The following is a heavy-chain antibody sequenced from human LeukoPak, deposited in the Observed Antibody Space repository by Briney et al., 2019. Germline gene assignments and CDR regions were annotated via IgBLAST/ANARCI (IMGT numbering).Heavy chain of an antibody. CDR3: ARDGGPDYRDYYYYYGMDV. CDR1: GFTFSSYA. D-gene: IGHD4-23*01. Sequence: PGRSLRLSCAASGFTFSSYAMQWVRQAPGKGLEWVAVISYAGSNKYYADSVKGRFTISRDNSKNTLYLQMNSLRAEDTAVYYCARDGGPDYRDYYYYYGMDVWGQGTTVTVSS. J-gene: IGHJ6*02. CDR2: ISYAGSNK. V-gene: IGHV3-30*04.